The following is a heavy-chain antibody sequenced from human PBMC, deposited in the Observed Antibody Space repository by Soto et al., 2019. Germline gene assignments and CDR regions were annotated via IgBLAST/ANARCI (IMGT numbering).Heavy chain of an antibody. Sequence: GWLRLSGSASGFTFTRYSMNWVRQAPGKGLEWVSSISSTTNYIYYGDSMKGRFTISRDNGKNSLYLEMNSLRAEDTAVYSCARESEDLTSNFDYWGQGTLVTVYS. CDR2: ISSTTNYI. J-gene: IGHJ4*02. V-gene: IGHV3-21*06. CDR3: ARESEDLTSNFDY. CDR1: GFTFTRYS.